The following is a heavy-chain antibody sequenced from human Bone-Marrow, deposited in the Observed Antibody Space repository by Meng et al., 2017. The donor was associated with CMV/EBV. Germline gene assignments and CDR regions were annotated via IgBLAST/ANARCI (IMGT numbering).Heavy chain of an antibody. Sequence: GESLKISCAASGFTFSSYSMNWVRQAPGKGLEWVSSISSSSSYIYYADSVKGRFTISRDNAKNSLYLQMNSLRAEDTAVYYCATGSISESWIESHYYDSSGYDPTYWGQGTLVTVSS. CDR1: GFTFSSYS. CDR2: ISSSSSYI. CDR3: ATGSISESWIESHYYDSSGYDPTY. D-gene: IGHD3-22*01. J-gene: IGHJ4*02. V-gene: IGHV3-21*01.